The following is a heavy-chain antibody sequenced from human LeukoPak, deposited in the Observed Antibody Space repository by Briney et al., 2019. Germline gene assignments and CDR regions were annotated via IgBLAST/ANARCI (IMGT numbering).Heavy chain of an antibody. CDR2: VNPNSGDT. Sequence: ASVKVSCKASGYTVTGYYLQWVRQAPGQGLEWMGCVNPNSGDTNYAQKFQGSVTMTRDTSISTVYMELSRLRSDDTAVYYCARASGSYWWFDSWGQGTLVTVSS. CDR3: ARASGSYWWFDS. CDR1: GYTVTGYY. D-gene: IGHD1-26*01. V-gene: IGHV1-2*02. J-gene: IGHJ5*01.